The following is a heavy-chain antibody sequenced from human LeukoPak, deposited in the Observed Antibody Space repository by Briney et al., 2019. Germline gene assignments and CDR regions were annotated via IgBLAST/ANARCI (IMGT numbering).Heavy chain of an antibody. CDR3: ARPRRDGGPHAAFDI. V-gene: IGHV4-59*08. CDR1: SGSISNYY. Sequence: SETLSLTCTVSSGSISNYYWSWIRQPPAKGLEWIGYISYSGSTNYSPSLKSRVTISIDTSKNQFSLKLSSVTAADTAVYYCARPRRDGGPHAAFDIWGQGTMVTVSS. J-gene: IGHJ3*02. CDR2: ISYSGST. D-gene: IGHD3-16*01.